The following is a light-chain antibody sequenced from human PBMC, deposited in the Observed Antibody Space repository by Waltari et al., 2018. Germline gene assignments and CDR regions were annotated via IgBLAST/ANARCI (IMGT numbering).Light chain of an antibody. CDR2: GTS. Sequence: IQMTHSPSSLSASVGDRVPITCRASQSISSHLNWYQQKPGKAPKLLIYGTSGLQSGVPPRFSGSGSGTDFTLTISSLQPEDFATYYCQQSHSPPLTFGGGTKVEIK. CDR1: QSISSH. CDR3: QQSHSPPLT. J-gene: IGKJ4*01. V-gene: IGKV1-39*01.